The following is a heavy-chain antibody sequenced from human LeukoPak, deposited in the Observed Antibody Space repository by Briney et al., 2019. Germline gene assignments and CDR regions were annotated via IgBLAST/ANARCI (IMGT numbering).Heavy chain of an antibody. CDR1: GGTFSSYA. Sequence: SVKVSCKASGGTFSSYAISWVRQAPGQGLEWMGRIIPIFGTANYAQKFQGRVTITTAESTSTASMELSSLRFEDTAVYYCARDLGHSSSLYPLDYWGQGTLVTVSS. D-gene: IGHD6-13*01. CDR3: ARDLGHSSSLYPLDY. J-gene: IGHJ4*02. CDR2: IIPIFGTA. V-gene: IGHV1-69*05.